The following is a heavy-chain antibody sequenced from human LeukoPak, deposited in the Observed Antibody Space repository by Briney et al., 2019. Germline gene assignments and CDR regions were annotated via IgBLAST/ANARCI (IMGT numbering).Heavy chain of an antibody. D-gene: IGHD3-3*01. CDR2: ISGTSSLI. CDR3: ARDQFFSFDY. Sequence: GGSLRLSCAASGFTFSSYAMHWVRQAPGKGLEWVSYISGTSSLIYYADSVKGRFTISRGNAKNSLYLQMNSLRDEDTAVYYCARDQFFSFDYWGQGTLVTVSS. V-gene: IGHV3-48*02. J-gene: IGHJ4*02. CDR1: GFTFSSYA.